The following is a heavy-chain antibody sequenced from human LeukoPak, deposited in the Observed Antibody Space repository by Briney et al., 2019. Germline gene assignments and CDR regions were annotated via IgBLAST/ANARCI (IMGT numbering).Heavy chain of an antibody. CDR1: GGSMNSYY. Sequence: SETLSLTCTVSGGSMNSYYWSWIRQPPGKGLEWIGYIYYSGSTNYNPSLKSRVTISVDTSKNQFSLKLSSVTAADTAVYYCARVGAAAGSYGMDVWGQGTTVTVSS. CDR3: ARVGAAAGSYGMDV. J-gene: IGHJ6*02. CDR2: IYYSGST. V-gene: IGHV4-59*01. D-gene: IGHD6-13*01.